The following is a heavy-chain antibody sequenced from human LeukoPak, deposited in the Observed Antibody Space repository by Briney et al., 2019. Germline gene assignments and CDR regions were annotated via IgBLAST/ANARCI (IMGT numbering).Heavy chain of an antibody. D-gene: IGHD2-2*01. J-gene: IGHJ3*01. CDR3: ARHVSSSRVAYDV. V-gene: IGHV5-51*01. CDR1: GYSFTNYW. CDR2: RDPADSDT. Sequence: GESLKISCKGFGYSFTNYWIAWVRQMPGKGLEWIGLRDPADSDTRYSPSFQGQVTISVDKSISTAYLEWSSLKASDPALYYCARHVSSSRVAYDVWGQGTMVTVSS.